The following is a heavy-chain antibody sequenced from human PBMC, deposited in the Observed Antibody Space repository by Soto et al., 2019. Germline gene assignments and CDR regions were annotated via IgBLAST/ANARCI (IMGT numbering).Heavy chain of an antibody. CDR2: IYHSGST. D-gene: IGHD3-3*01. CDR3: SGESFYESGSLIDD. J-gene: IGHJ4*01. CDR1: GGSISSGGYS. Sequence: TLSLTCAVSGGSISSGGYSWSWIRQPPGKGLEWIGYIYHSGSTYYNPSLKSRVTISVDTSKNQFSLKLSSVTAADTAVYYCSGESFYESGSLIDDWGQGSLVTVSA. V-gene: IGHV4-30-2*01.